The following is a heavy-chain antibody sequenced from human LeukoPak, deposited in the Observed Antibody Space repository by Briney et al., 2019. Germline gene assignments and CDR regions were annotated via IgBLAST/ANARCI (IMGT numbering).Heavy chain of an antibody. V-gene: IGHV1-2*02. J-gene: IGHJ5*01. D-gene: IGHD3-16*01. CDR1: GYTFTGYY. CDR3: ARDPRFGGSWSPYDS. Sequence: ASVKVSCKASGYTFTGYYIHWVRQAPGQGLEWMGRINPGSGDTDYSQKFQGRVTMTRDTSISTVYMELRSLISDETAVYYCARDPRFGGSWSPYDSWGQGTLVTVSS. CDR2: INPGSGDT.